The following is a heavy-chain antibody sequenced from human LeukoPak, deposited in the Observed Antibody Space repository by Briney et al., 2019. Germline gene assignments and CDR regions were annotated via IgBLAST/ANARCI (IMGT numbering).Heavy chain of an antibody. V-gene: IGHV7-4-1*02. CDR2: INTNTRNP. CDR3: AREWRRYSGSSGNYYYYGMDV. CDR1: GYTFTSYA. D-gene: IGHD5-12*01. Sequence: ASVKVSCKASGYTFTSYAMNWVRQAPGQGLEWMGWINTNTRNPTYAQGLTGRFVFSLDTSVSTAYLQISSLKAEDTAVYYCAREWRRYSGSSGNYYYYGMDVWGQGTTVTVSS. J-gene: IGHJ6*02.